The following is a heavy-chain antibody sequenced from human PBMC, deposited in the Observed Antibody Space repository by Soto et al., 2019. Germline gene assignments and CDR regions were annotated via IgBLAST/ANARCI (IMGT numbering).Heavy chain of an antibody. CDR3: ARERYYDSSGYYRLWYFDL. J-gene: IGHJ2*01. CDR2: INPNSGGT. V-gene: IGHV1-2*02. CDR1: GYTFTGYY. Sequence: GASVKVSCKASGYTFTGYYMHWVRQAPGQGLEWMGWINPNSGGTNYAQKFQGRVTMTRDTSISTAYMELSRLRSDDTAVYYCARERYYDSSGYYRLWYFDLWGRGTLVTVS. D-gene: IGHD3-22*01.